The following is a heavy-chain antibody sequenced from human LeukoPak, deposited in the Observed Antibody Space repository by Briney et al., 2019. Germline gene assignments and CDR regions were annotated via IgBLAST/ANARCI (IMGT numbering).Heavy chain of an antibody. V-gene: IGHV3-21*01. CDR2: ISSSSSYI. D-gene: IGHD6-19*01. Sequence: VSFISSSSSYISYADSVKGRFTVSRDNAKNSLYLQMNSLRAEDTAVYYCARSSDWFNWFDPWGQGTLVTVSS. CDR3: ARSSDWFNWFDP. J-gene: IGHJ5*02.